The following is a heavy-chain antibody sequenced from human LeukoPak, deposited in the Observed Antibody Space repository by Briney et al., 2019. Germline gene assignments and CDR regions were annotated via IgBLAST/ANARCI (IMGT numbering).Heavy chain of an antibody. CDR1: GASVSSASY. D-gene: IGHD3-22*01. CDR3: AREDYYYDSSGYDY. J-gene: IGHJ4*02. Sequence: SETLSLTCTVSGASVSSASYWTWIRQPPGRGVEWIAHIYNGVNTNYNPSLKSRVTISVDTSKNQFSLKLSSVTAADTAVYYCAREDYYYDSSGYDYWGQGTLVTVSS. CDR2: IYNGVNT. V-gene: IGHV4-61*01.